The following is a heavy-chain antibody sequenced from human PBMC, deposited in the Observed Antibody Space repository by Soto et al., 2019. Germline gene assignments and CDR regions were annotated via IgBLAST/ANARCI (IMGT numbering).Heavy chain of an antibody. J-gene: IGHJ4*02. CDR3: ERVMSDYPDD. Sequence: ASVKVSCKASGYTFTSYDINWVRQAAVQGLEWMGWVNPNSGNTGYAQKFQGRVTMTRNTSISTAYMELSSLRSEDTAVYYCERVMSDYPDDWGQGTLVTVAS. CDR1: GYTFTSYD. D-gene: IGHD1-26*01. V-gene: IGHV1-8*01. CDR2: VNPNSGNT.